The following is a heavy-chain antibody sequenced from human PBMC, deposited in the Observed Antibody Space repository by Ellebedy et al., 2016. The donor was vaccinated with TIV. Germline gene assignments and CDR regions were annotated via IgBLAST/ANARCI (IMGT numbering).Heavy chain of an antibody. CDR1: GYTFTTYG. Sequence: ASVKVFCKASGYTFTTYGISWVRQAPGQGLEWMGWISAYNGNTNYAQSLQGRVTMTADTSTNTAYMELRSLRSDDTAVYYCARDPLYSGTYPNWLDPWGQGTLVTVSS. CDR2: ISAYNGNT. V-gene: IGHV1-18*01. D-gene: IGHD1-26*01. J-gene: IGHJ5*02. CDR3: ARDPLYSGTYPNWLDP.